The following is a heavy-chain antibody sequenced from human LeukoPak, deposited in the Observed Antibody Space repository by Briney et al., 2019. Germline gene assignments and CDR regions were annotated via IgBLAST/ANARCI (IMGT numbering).Heavy chain of an antibody. D-gene: IGHD4-11*01. J-gene: IGHJ4*02. CDR3: ARGYYSNPDY. CDR1: GGSFSGYY. Sequence: SETLSLPCAVYGGSFSGYYWSWIRQPPGKGLEWVGEINHSGSTNYNPSLKSRVTISVDTSKNQFSLKLSSVTAADTAVYYCARGYYSNPDYWGQGTLVTVSS. V-gene: IGHV4-34*01. CDR2: INHSGST.